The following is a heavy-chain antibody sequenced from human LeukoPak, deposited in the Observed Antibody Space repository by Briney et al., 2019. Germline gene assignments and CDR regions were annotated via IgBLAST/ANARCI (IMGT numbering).Heavy chain of an antibody. J-gene: IGHJ6*02. V-gene: IGHV1-18*01. CDR3: ARHRRVGAKRIYYHHGMDV. CDR2: ISPYNVRT. D-gene: IGHD1-26*01. CDR1: GYIFSSYG. Sequence: ASVKVSCKASGYIFSSYGINWVRQAPGQGLEWMGWISPYNVRTNFVQKFQGRVTMTTDTSTRTAYMELRSLRSGDTAVYYCARHRRVGAKRIYYHHGMDVWGQGTTVTVSS.